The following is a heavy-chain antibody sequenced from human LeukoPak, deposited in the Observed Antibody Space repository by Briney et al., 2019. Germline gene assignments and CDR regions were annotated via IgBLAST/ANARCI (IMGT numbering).Heavy chain of an antibody. D-gene: IGHD4-17*01. J-gene: IGHJ5*02. CDR3: ARHDYGAKWFDP. CDR2: VYYSGST. CDR1: GGSSSSSGYY. Sequence: PSETLSLTCTVSGGSSSSSGYYWGWIRQPPGKGLEWIGNVYYSGSTYYNPSLKSRVTISVDTSKNQFSLKLSSVTAADTAVYYCARHDYGAKWFDPWGQGTLVTVSS. V-gene: IGHV4-39*01.